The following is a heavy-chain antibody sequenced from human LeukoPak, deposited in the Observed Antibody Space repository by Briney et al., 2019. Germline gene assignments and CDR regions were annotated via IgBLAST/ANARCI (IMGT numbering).Heavy chain of an antibody. CDR2: IYSGGST. D-gene: IGHD3-9*01. V-gene: IGHV3-66*01. Sequence: QSGGSLRLSCAASGFTVSSNYMSWVRQAPGKGLEWVSVIYSGGSTYYADSVKGRFTISRDNSKNTLYLQMNSLRAEDTAVYYCARDLRAYDILTGYSTYYGMDVWGQGTTVTVSS. CDR3: ARDLRAYDILTGYSTYYGMDV. J-gene: IGHJ6*02. CDR1: GFTVSSNY.